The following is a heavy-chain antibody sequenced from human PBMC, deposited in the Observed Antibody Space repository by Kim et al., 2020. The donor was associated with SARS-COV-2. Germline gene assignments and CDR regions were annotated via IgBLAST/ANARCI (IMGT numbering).Heavy chain of an antibody. V-gene: IGHV4-34*01. CDR1: GGSFSGYY. J-gene: IGHJ4*02. Sequence: SETLSLTCAVYGGSFSGYYWSWIRQPPGKGLEWIGEINHSGSTNYNPSLKSRVTISVDTSKNQFSLKLSSVTAADTAVYYCARRPHRGVVTTSIDYWGQGTLVTVSS. CDR2: INHSGST. D-gene: IGHD3-3*01. CDR3: ARRPHRGVVTTSIDY.